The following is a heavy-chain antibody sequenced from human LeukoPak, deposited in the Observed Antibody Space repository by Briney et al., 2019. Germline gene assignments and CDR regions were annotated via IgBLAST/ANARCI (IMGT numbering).Heavy chain of an antibody. J-gene: IGHJ4*02. D-gene: IGHD3-9*01. V-gene: IGHV4-59*01. CDR1: GGSISSYY. CDR3: ARVTGYMIEDYFDY. Sequence: PSETLSLTCTVSGGSISSYYWSWIRQPPGKGLEWIGYICYSGSTNYNPSLKSRVTISVDTSKNQFSLKLRSVTAADTAVYYCARVTGYMIEDYFDYWGQGILVTVSS. CDR2: ICYSGST.